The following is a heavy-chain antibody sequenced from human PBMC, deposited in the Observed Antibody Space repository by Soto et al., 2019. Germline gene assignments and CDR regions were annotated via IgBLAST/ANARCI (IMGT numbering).Heavy chain of an antibody. V-gene: IGHV1-69*12. J-gene: IGHJ6*02. D-gene: IGHD6-25*01. CDR3: ARDKGRLQRGGNYYYILDV. Sequence: QVHLEQSGAEVKKPGSSVKVSCKASGGTFSNSAISWVRQAPGQGLEWMGGIMPIFRTPDYAQKFQGRVTITADESTSTAYMELSGLRSDDTAVYYCARDKGRLQRGGNYYYILDVWGQGTTVTVSS. CDR2: IMPIFRTP. CDR1: GGTFSNSA.